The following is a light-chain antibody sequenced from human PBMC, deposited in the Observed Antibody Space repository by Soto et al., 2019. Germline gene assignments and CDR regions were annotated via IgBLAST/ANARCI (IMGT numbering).Light chain of an antibody. J-gene: IGKJ1*01. CDR3: QQYGSSPWT. CDR1: QSVSSSY. V-gene: IGKV3-20*01. CDR2: GAS. Sequence: EDVLTQSPGTLYLSPGERATLSCRASQSVSSSYLAWYQQKPGQAPRLLIYGASSRATGIPDRFSGSGSGTDFTLTISRLEPEDFAVYYCQQYGSSPWTFGQGTKVDIK.